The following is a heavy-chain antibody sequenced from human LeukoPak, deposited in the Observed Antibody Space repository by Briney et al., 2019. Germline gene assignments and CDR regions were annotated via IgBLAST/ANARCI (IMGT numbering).Heavy chain of an antibody. CDR1: GFTVSSNY. CDR3: ASSRYYDFWSGSPFDY. V-gene: IGHV3-53*04. J-gene: IGHJ4*02. D-gene: IGHD3-3*01. CDR2: IYSGGST. Sequence: GRSLRLSCAASGFTVSSNYMSWVRQAPGKGLEWVSVIYSGGSTYYADSVKGRFTISRHNSKNTLYLQMNSLRAEDTAVYYCASSRYYDFWSGSPFDYWGQGTLVTVSS.